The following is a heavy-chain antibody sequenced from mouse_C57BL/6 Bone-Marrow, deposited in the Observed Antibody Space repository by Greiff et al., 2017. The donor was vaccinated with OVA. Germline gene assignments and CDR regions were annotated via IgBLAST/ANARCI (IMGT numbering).Heavy chain of an antibody. D-gene: IGHD2-2*01. CDR3: AREGVWLRSRYYFDY. Sequence: EVQLQQFGPELVKPGASVKISCKASGYTFTDYYMNWVKQSHGKSLEWIGDINPNNGGTSYNQKFKGKATLTVDKSSSTAYMELRSLTSEDSAVYYCAREGVWLRSRYYFDYWGQGTTLTVSS. CDR1: GYTFTDYY. J-gene: IGHJ2*01. CDR2: INPNNGGT. V-gene: IGHV1-26*01.